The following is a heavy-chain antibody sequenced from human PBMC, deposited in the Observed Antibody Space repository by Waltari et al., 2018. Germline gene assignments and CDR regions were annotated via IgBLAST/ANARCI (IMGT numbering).Heavy chain of an antibody. CDR3: ARFSPLGIRQGEYYFDY. V-gene: IGHV1-8*03. CDR2: MNPNSGNT. J-gene: IGHJ4*02. D-gene: IGHD3-16*01. CDR1: GYTFTSYD. Sequence: QVQLVQSGAEVKKPGASVKVSCKASGYTFTSYDINWVRQATGQGLEWMGWMNPNSGNTGYVQKCQCRVTITRNTSISTAYMELSSLRSEDTAVYYCARFSPLGIRQGEYYFDYWGQGTLVTVSS.